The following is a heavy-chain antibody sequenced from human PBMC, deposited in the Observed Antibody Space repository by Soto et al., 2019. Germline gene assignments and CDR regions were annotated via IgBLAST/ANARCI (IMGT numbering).Heavy chain of an antibody. CDR2: ISYDGSNK. J-gene: IGHJ6*02. V-gene: IGHV3-30*18. D-gene: IGHD2-2*01. Sequence: GGSLRLSCAASGFTSSSYGMHWVRQAPGKGLEWVAVISYDGSNKYYADSVKGRFTISRDNSKNTLYLQMNSLRAEDTAVYYCAKDLYSTPPSLMDVWGQGTTVTVS. CDR1: GFTSSSYG. CDR3: AKDLYSTPPSLMDV.